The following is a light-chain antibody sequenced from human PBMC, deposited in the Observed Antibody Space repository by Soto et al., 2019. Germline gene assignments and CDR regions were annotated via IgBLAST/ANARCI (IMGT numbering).Light chain of an antibody. CDR2: GAS. CDR1: QSVSSSY. V-gene: IGKV3-15*01. J-gene: IGKJ1*01. CDR3: QQYNNWPPWT. Sequence: EIVLTQSPVTLSLSPGARATLSCRASQSVSSSYLAWYQQKPGQAPRLLIYGASTRATGIPARFSGSGSGTEFTLTISSLQSEDFAVYYCQQYNNWPPWTFGQGTKVDIK.